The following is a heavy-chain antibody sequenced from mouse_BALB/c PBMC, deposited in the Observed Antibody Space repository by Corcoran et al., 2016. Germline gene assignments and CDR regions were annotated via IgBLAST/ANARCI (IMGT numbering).Heavy chain of an antibody. CDR3: GRSREGNYVVY. J-gene: IGHJ2*01. V-gene: IGHV14-3*02. Sequence: EVQLQQSGAELVKPGASVKLSYTASGFSIKDTYMHWVMQRPEQGLECIGRIDPANGNTKYDPKFQGKATMTADTSSNTVYLQLSSLTSEATAIYYCGRSREGNYVVYWGQGTTLTVSS. CDR2: IDPANGNT. D-gene: IGHD2-1*01. CDR1: GFSIKDTY.